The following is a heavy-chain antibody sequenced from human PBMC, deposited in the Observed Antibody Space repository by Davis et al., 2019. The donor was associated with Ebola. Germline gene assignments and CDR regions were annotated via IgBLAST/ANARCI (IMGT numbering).Heavy chain of an antibody. D-gene: IGHD3-22*01. CDR1: GASISSYY. CDR3: ARGDSYYDPSGYYAGPEAPDH. CDR2: IFYSGST. J-gene: IGHJ4*02. V-gene: IGHV4-59*12. Sequence: MPSETLSLTCSVSGASISSYYWSWIRQPPGKGLEWIGNIFYSGSTHYNPSLRSRATISVDTSKNQFSLMLTSVTAADTAVYYCARGDSYYDPSGYYAGPEAPDHWGQGTLVSVSS.